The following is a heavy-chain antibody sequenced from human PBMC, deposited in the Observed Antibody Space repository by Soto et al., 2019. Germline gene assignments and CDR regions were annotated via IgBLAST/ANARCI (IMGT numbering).Heavy chain of an antibody. CDR2: IKQDGSEK. D-gene: IGHD3-10*01. V-gene: IGHV3-7*03. CDR3: ARDWLSFGELLSLDGMDV. Sequence: XGSLRLSCAASGFTVSSYGMSWVRQAPGKGLEWVANIKQDGSEKYYVDSVKGRFTISRDNAKNSLYLQMNSLRAEDTAVYYCARDWLSFGELLSLDGMDVWGQGTTVTVSS. J-gene: IGHJ6*02. CDR1: GFTVSSYG.